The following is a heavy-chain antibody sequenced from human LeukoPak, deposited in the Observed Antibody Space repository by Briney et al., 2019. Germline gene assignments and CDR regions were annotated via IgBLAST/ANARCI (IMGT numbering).Heavy chain of an antibody. D-gene: IGHD3-10*01. J-gene: IGHJ5*02. CDR3: AMTGIWSAANWFDP. CDR1: GGSISSGDYY. Sequence: SETLSLTCTVSGGSISSGDYYWSWIRQPPGKGLEWIGYIYYSGSTYYNPSLKSRVTISVDTSKNQFSLKLSSVTAADTAVYYCAMTGIWSAANWFDPWGLGTLVTVSS. V-gene: IGHV4-30-4*01. CDR2: IYYSGST.